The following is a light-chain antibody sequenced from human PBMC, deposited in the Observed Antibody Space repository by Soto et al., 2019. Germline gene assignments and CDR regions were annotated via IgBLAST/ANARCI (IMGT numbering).Light chain of an antibody. CDR1: SSNIGAGYD. CDR3: QSYDSSLSAC. V-gene: IGLV1-40*01. CDR2: GNS. J-gene: IGLJ2*01. Sequence: QSVLTQPPSVSGAPGQRVTISCTGSSSNIGAGYDVHWYQQLPGTAPKLLIYGNSNRPSGVPDRLSGSKSGTSASLAITGLQAEDEADYYCQSYDSSLSACFGGGTKLTVL.